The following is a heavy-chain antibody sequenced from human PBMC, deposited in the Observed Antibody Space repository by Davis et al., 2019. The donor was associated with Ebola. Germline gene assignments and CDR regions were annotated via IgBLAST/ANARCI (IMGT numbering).Heavy chain of an antibody. D-gene: IGHD5-24*01. Sequence: SETLSLTCAVYGGSFSDYCWSWIRQPPGKGLEWIGEINHSGSTNYKSPLKSRVTISIDTSKKQFSLKLSSVTATDTAVYYCARHLRRRDGYNPVYFDYWGQGTLVTVSS. CDR1: GGSFSDYC. CDR2: INHSGST. CDR3: ARHLRRRDGYNPVYFDY. J-gene: IGHJ4*02. V-gene: IGHV4-34*01.